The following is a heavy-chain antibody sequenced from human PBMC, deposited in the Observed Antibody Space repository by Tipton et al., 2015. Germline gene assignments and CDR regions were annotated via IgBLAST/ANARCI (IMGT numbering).Heavy chain of an antibody. V-gene: IGHV3-30*01. CDR2: ISHDGSDK. CDR3: ARTIPVAGTYGMDV. J-gene: IGHJ6*02. Sequence: SLRLSCAASGFTLSTYAMHWVRQAPGKGLEWVALISHDGSDKYYADSVKGRFTISRDSSENTLYLQMNSLRAEDTAVYYCARTIPVAGTYGMDVWGQGTTVTVSS. CDR1: GFTLSTYA. D-gene: IGHD6-19*01.